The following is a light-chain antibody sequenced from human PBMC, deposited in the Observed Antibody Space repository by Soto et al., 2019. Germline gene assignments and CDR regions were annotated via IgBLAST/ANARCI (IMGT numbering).Light chain of an antibody. Sequence: EIVLTQSPATPSLSPGERATLSCRASQSVSSYFAWYQQKPGQAPRLLIYDVSKRDAGIQARFSGSRFGPDFNLTIRSLETEDFAVYYCQQRSHWPPYTFGQGTKLEIK. V-gene: IGKV3-11*01. CDR1: QSVSSY. CDR2: DVS. J-gene: IGKJ2*01. CDR3: QQRSHWPPYT.